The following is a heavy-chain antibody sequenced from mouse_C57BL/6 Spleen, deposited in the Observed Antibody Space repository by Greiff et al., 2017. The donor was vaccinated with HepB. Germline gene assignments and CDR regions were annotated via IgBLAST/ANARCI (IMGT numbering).Heavy chain of an antibody. D-gene: IGHD2-3*01. CDR3: ARADGYYAMDY. J-gene: IGHJ4*01. CDR2: INPSNGGT. CDR1: GYTFTSYW. V-gene: IGHV1-53*01. Sequence: QVQLKQPGPELVKPGASVKLSCKASGYTFTSYWMHWVKQRPGQGLEWIGNINPSNGGTNSNEKFKSKATLTVDKSSSTAYMQLSSLTSEDPAVYYCARADGYYAMDYWGQGTSVTVSS.